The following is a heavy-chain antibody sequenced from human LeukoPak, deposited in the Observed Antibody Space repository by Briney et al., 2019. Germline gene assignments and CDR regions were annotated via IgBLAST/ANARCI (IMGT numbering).Heavy chain of an antibody. Sequence: ASVKVSCKASGYTFTSYDINWVRQATGQGLEWMGWMNPNSGNTGYAQKFQGGVTMTRNTSISTAYMELSSLRSEDTAVYYCARGSWAIFGVVITGGDWFDPWGQGTLVTVSS. CDR2: MNPNSGNT. D-gene: IGHD3-3*01. CDR3: ARGSWAIFGVVITGGDWFDP. J-gene: IGHJ5*02. V-gene: IGHV1-8*01. CDR1: GYTFTSYD.